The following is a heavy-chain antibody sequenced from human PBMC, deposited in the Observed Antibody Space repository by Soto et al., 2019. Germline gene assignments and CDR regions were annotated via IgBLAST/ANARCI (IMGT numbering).Heavy chain of an antibody. V-gene: IGHV1-46*01. Sequence: ASVKVSCKASGYTFTSYYMHWVRQAPGQGLEWMGIINPSGGSTSYAQKFQGRVTMTRDTSTSTVYMELSSLRSEDTAVYYCARDTFMGYDSSGQWGSYYFDYWGQGTLVTVSS. CDR3: ARDTFMGYDSSGQWGSYYFDY. CDR1: GYTFTSYY. D-gene: IGHD3-22*01. CDR2: INPSGGST. J-gene: IGHJ4*02.